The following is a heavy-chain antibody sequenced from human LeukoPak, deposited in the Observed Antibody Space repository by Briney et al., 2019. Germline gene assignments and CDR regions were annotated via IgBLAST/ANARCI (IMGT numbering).Heavy chain of an antibody. J-gene: IGHJ4*02. CDR1: GGTFSSYA. D-gene: IGHD5-12*01. CDR2: IIPILGIA. CDR3: ASGGPSGYDIDY. V-gene: IGHV1-69*04. Sequence: ASVKVSCKASGGTFSSYAISWVRQAPGQGLEWMGRIIPILGIANYAQKFQGRVTITAVKSTSPAYMELSSLRSEDTAVYYCASGGPSGYDIDYWGQGTLVTVSS.